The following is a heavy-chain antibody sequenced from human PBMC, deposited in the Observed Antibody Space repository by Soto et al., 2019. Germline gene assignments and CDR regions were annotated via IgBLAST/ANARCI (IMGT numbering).Heavy chain of an antibody. J-gene: IGHJ6*02. CDR2: IKQDGSEK. CDR1: GFTFSSYW. Sequence: PGGSLRLSCAASGFTFSSYWMSWVRQAPGKGLEWVANIKQDGSEKYYVDSVKGRFTISRDNAKNSLYLQMNSLRAEDTAVYYCARDKEVRGFSYYDYGMDVWGQGTTVTSP. V-gene: IGHV3-7*05. CDR3: ARDKEVRGFSYYDYGMDV. D-gene: IGHD3-10*01.